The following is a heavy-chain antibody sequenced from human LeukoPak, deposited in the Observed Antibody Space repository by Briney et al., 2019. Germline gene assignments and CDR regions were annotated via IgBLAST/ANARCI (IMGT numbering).Heavy chain of an antibody. Sequence: PGMSLRLSCAASGFTFISYGIHWVRQAPGKGLEWVAVISKDGSDKKYADSVKGLFIISRDNSKNTLYLQMNSLRAEDTAVYYCAKEYDGYWGQGTLVTVSS. CDR1: GFTFISYG. J-gene: IGHJ4*02. D-gene: IGHD2-8*01. V-gene: IGHV3-30*18. CDR2: ISKDGSDK. CDR3: AKEYDGY.